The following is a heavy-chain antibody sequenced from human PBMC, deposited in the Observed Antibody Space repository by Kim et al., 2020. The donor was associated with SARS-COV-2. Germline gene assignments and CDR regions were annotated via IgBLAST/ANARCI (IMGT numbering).Heavy chain of an antibody. D-gene: IGHD4-17*01. Sequence: GGSLRLSCAASGFTFSSYWMSWVRQAPGKGLEWVANIKQDGSEKYYVDSVKGRFTISRDNAKNSLYLQMNSLRAEDTAVYYCARDPGVNGDYYYYYGMDVWGQGTTVTVSS. CDR1: GFTFSSYW. CDR2: IKQDGSEK. J-gene: IGHJ6*02. CDR3: ARDPGVNGDYYYYYGMDV. V-gene: IGHV3-7*01.